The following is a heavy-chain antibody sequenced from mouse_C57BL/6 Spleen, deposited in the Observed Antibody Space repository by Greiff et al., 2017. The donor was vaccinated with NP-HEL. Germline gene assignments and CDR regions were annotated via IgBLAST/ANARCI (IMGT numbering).Heavy chain of an antibody. CDR2: ISSGGDYI. D-gene: IGHD2-5*01. CDR3: TRDGGNSNYDFDY. V-gene: IGHV5-9-1*02. Sequence: EVHLVESGEGLVKPGGSLKLSCAASGFTFSSYAMSWVRQTPEKRLEWVAYISSGGDYIYYADTVKGRFTISRDNARNTLYLQMSSLKSEDTAMYYCTRDGGNSNYDFDYWGQGTTLTVSS. J-gene: IGHJ2*01. CDR1: GFTFSSYA.